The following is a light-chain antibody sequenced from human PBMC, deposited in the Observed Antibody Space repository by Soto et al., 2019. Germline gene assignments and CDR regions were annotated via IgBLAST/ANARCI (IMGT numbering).Light chain of an antibody. CDR3: ISYTRNSTLV. CDR1: SSDVGAYND. J-gene: IGLJ2*01. CDR2: EGS. V-gene: IGLV2-14*01. Sequence: QSALTQPASVSGSPGQSITISCTGTSSDVGAYNDVSWYQQHPGKAPKLMIYEGSNRPSGVSNRFSGSKSGNTASLTISGLEAEDEDDYYCISYTRNSTLVFGGGTKLTVL.